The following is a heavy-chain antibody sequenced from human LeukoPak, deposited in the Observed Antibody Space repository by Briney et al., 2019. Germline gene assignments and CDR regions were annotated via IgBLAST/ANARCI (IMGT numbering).Heavy chain of an antibody. CDR2: ISGSGGST. CDR3: ARGALDAATPFDS. J-gene: IGHJ5*01. Sequence: PGGSLRLSCAASGFTFSSDAMSWVRQAPGKGLEWVSAISGSGGSTYYADSLKGRFTIPRDNAKKSVYLQMNSLRAEDTAVYYCARGALDAATPFDSWGQGTLVTVSS. V-gene: IGHV3-23*01. D-gene: IGHD2-15*01. CDR1: GFTFSSDA.